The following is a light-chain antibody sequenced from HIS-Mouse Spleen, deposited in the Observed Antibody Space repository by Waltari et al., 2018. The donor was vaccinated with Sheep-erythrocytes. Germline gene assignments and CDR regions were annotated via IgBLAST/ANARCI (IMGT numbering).Light chain of an antibody. V-gene: IGLV3-1*01. CDR3: QAWDSSTAWNVV. J-gene: IGLJ2*01. CDR1: KLGDKY. CDR2: QDS. Sequence: SYELTQPPSVSVSPGQTASITCSGDKLGDKYACWYQQKPGQSPVLVSYQDSKRPSGIPGRFSGSNSWNTATLTISGTQAMDEADYYCQAWDSSTAWNVVFGGGTKLTVL.